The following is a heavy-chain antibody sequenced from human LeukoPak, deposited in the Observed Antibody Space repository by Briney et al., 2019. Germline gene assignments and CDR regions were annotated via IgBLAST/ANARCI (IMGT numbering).Heavy chain of an antibody. D-gene: IGHD2-15*01. CDR2: ISGSGGST. CDR1: GVTSSSYA. V-gene: IGHV3-23*01. J-gene: IGHJ4*02. CDR3: AKDRQERISCPLL. Sequence: GGSLRLSCAASGVTSSSYAMSWVRQAPGKGLEWVSAISGSGGSTYYADSVKGRFTISRDNSKNTLYLQMSSLRAEDTAVYYCAKDRQERISCPLLWGQGTLVTVSS.